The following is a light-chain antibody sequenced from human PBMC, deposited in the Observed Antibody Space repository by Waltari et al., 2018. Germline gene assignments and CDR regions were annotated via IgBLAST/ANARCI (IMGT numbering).Light chain of an antibody. CDR1: TSDIGYYKY. J-gene: IGLJ1*01. V-gene: IGLV2-14*03. CDR3: SSYSISSNYFV. Sequence: QSALTQPASVSGSPGQSITISCTGTTSDIGYYKYVSWYQQHPGKAPKLIIYDVSHRPSGVSGRFSGSKSGNTASRTISGLRAEDEADYHCSSYSISSNYFVFGTGTTVTVL. CDR2: DVS.